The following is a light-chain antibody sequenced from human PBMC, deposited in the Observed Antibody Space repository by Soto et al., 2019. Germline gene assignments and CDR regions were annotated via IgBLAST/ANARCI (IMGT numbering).Light chain of an antibody. Sequence: QSALTQPRSVSGSPGQSVTISCTGTSSDVGRYNYVSWYQQHPGKAPKLMIYDVSKRPSGVPDRFSGSKSGNTASLTISGLQAEDEADSYCCSYAGSYTVVFGGGTKVTVL. CDR2: DVS. V-gene: IGLV2-11*01. CDR1: SSDVGRYNY. CDR3: CSYAGSYTVV. J-gene: IGLJ2*01.